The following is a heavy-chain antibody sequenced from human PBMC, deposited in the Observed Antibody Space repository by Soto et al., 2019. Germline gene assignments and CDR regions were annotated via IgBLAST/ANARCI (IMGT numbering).Heavy chain of an antibody. V-gene: IGHV4-31*03. CDR3: ARTYYYDSSGYPGAFDIW. Sequence: QVHLQESGPGLVKPSQTLSLTCTVSGGSISSGGYYWSWVRQHPGKGLEWIGYISYSGNTYYNPSLKRRVTISVDTSKNQFSLRLTSVTAADTAVYYCARTYYYDSSGYPGAFDIWGGQGTMVTVSS. CDR1: GGSISSGGYY. D-gene: IGHD3-22*01. CDR2: ISYSGNT. J-gene: IGHJ3*01.